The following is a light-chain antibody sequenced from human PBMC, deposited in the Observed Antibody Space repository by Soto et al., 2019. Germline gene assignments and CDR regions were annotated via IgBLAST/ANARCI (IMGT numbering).Light chain of an antibody. CDR2: DVS. V-gene: IGLV2-14*03. CDR3: SSYTGRSTLYV. CDR1: SSDVGGYNY. J-gene: IGLJ1*01. Sequence: QSALTQPASVSGSPGQSITISCTGTSSDVGGYNYVSWYQHHPGKAPKLMIYDVSKRPSGVSNRFAGSKSGNTASLAISGLEAADGADYYCSSYTGRSTLYVFGTGTKLTVL.